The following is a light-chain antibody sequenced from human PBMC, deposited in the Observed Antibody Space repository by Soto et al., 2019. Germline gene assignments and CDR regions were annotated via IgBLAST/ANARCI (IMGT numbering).Light chain of an antibody. Sequence: EIVLTQSPATLSLSPGERATLSCGASQDVSNSYLAWYQQKPGLAPRLLIYDASNRATDIPDRFSGSGSGTDFALSISGLEPEDFAVYYCQHYYTSYTTFGQGTKVDIK. V-gene: IGKV3D-20*01. CDR3: QHYYTSYTT. CDR1: QDVSNSY. J-gene: IGKJ1*01. CDR2: DAS.